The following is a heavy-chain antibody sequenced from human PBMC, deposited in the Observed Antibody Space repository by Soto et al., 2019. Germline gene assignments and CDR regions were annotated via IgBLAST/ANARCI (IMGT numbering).Heavy chain of an antibody. Sequence: QVQLQQSGPRLARPSGTLSLTCVVSGGSISSTNWWTWVRQTPGKGLEWIGEVYHTGSTKYNPSLKNRVTISLGKSNNQFSLNLKSVTAADTAVYYCATLPPRIVVVVLPIPSWGQGTLVTVSS. CDR2: VYHTGST. J-gene: IGHJ4*02. V-gene: IGHV4-4*02. CDR1: GGSISSTNW. D-gene: IGHD2-15*01. CDR3: ATLPPRIVVVVLPIPS.